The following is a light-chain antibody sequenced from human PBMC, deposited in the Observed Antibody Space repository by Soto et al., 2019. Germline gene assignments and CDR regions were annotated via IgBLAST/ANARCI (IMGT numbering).Light chain of an antibody. CDR1: QSVSRW. V-gene: IGKV1-5*03. CDR3: QQYNDNWT. Sequence: DIQMTQSPSTLSASVGDRVTITCRASQSVSRWLAWYQQKPGKAPKLLIYKASTLESGGPSRFSGSGSGTESTLAISSLQPDDSATYYCQQYNDNWTFGQGTKVEIK. CDR2: KAS. J-gene: IGKJ1*01.